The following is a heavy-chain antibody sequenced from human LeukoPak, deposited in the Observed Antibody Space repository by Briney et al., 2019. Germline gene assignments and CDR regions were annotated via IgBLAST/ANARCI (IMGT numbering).Heavy chain of an antibody. V-gene: IGHV3-53*01. J-gene: IGHJ4*02. CDR1: GFTFSNYA. D-gene: IGHD6-19*01. Sequence: GGSERLSCAASGFTFSNYAMHWVRQAPGKGLEWVSVIYSGGSTYYGDSVKGRFTISRDNSKNTLYLQMNSLRGEDTAVYYCARGGIGVAGDFEYWGQGTLVTVSS. CDR3: ARGGIGVAGDFEY. CDR2: IYSGGST.